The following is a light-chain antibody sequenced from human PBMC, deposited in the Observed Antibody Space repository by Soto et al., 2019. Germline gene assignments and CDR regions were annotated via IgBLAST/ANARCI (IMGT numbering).Light chain of an antibody. CDR1: QSVSSSY. CDR3: QQFGSSLIA. V-gene: IGKV3-20*01. Sequence: EIVLTQSPCTLSLSPGERATLSCRASQSVSSSYLAWYQRKPGQAPRLLIYAASSRATGIPDRFSGSGSGTDFTLTISRLEPEDCAVYYCQQFGSSLIAFGQGTRLEVK. J-gene: IGKJ5*01. CDR2: AAS.